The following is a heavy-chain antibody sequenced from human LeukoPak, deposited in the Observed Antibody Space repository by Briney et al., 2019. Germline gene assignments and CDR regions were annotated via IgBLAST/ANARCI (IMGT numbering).Heavy chain of an antibody. CDR2: INHSGST. D-gene: IGHD5-18*01. V-gene: IGHV4-34*01. CDR1: GGSFSGYY. CDR3: ARGRGYNAFDI. J-gene: IGHJ3*02. Sequence: SETLSLTCAVYGGSFSGYYWSWIRQPPGKGLEWSGEINHSGSTNYNPSLKSRVTISGDTSKNQFSLKLSSVTAADTTVYYCARGRGYNAFDIWGQGTMATVSS.